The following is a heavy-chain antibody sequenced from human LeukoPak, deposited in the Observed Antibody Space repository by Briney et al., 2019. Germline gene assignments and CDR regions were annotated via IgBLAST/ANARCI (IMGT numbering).Heavy chain of an antibody. Sequence: SQTLSLTCAISGDSVSSNSATWNWIRQSPSRGLGWLGRTYYRSKWYNNYAVSVKSRITINPDTSNNQFSLQLNSVTPEDTAVYYCARDKGGGVDTALAYWGQGTLVTVSS. D-gene: IGHD5-18*01. V-gene: IGHV6-1*01. CDR3: ARDKGGGVDTALAY. CDR2: TYYRSKWYN. J-gene: IGHJ4*02. CDR1: GDSVSSNSAT.